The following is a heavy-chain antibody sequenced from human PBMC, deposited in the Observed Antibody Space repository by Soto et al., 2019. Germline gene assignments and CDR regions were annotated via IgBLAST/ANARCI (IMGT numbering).Heavy chain of an antibody. CDR3: AMDLYGGSSRFDY. Sequence: QVQLVESGGGAVQPGRSLRLSCAASGFTFSNNGIHWVRQAPGKGLEWVAVISSDGLNKHYADSVKGRFTISRDNSKNTLFLQMNSLRVEDTAVYYCAMDLYGGSSRFDYWGQGTLVTVSS. D-gene: IGHD2-15*01. CDR2: ISSDGLNK. V-gene: IGHV3-30*03. CDR1: GFTFSNNG. J-gene: IGHJ4*02.